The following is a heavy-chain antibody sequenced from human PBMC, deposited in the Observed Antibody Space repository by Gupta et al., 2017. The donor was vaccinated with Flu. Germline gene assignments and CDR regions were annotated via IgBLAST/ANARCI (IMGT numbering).Heavy chain of an antibody. CDR1: GFSVTTNGVG. CDR2: NYWEYVK. CDR3: ARGVRRPDCSGGTCYYFDY. J-gene: IGHJ4*02. D-gene: IGHD2-15*01. V-gene: IGHV2-5*02. Sequence: ITLKEPGPTLVTPTQTLTLACACSGFSVTTNGVGVGWIRQPPGKALEWLAINYWEYVKRSSPYLQSRLTSTEDASKNQVVLTITTVDPVDTATYFWARGVRRPDCSGGTCYYFDYWGQGTPVTVSS.